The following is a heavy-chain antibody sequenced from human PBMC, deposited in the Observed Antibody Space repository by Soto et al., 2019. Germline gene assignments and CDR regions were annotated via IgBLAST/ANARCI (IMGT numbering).Heavy chain of an antibody. CDR1: GGTFSSYA. CDR3: ARDLKFFGLVIIPGYYYYGMDV. Sequence: ASVKVSFKASGGTFSSYAISWVRQAPGQGLEWMGGIIPIFGTANYAQKFQGRVTITADESTSTAYMELSSLRSEDTAVYYCARDLKFFGLVIIPGYYYYGMDVWGQGTTVTVSS. V-gene: IGHV1-69*13. CDR2: IIPIFGTA. J-gene: IGHJ6*02. D-gene: IGHD3-3*01.